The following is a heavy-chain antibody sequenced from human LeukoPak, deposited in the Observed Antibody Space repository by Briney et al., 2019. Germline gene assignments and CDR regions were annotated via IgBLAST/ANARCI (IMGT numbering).Heavy chain of an antibody. D-gene: IGHD2-15*01. Sequence: PGGSLRLSCAASGFTFSSYGMHWVRQAPGKGLEWVAFIRYDGSNKYYADSVKGRFTISRDNSKNTLYLQMNSLRAEDTAVYYCAKSDCSGGSCYSRGFQHWGQGTLVTVSS. CDR1: GFTFSSYG. J-gene: IGHJ1*01. CDR2: IRYDGSNK. V-gene: IGHV3-30*02. CDR3: AKSDCSGGSCYSRGFQH.